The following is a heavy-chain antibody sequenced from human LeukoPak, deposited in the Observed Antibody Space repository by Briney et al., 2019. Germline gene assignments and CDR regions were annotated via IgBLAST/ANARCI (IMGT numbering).Heavy chain of an antibody. CDR1: GGSISSYY. CDR2: IYYSGST. Sequence: SETLSLTCTVSGGSISSYYWSWIRQPPGKGLEWIGYIYYSGSTNYNPSLKSRVTISVDTSKNQFSLKLSSVTAADTAVYYCARGRIGIAARLFDHWGQGTLVTVSS. D-gene: IGHD6-6*01. J-gene: IGHJ4*02. V-gene: IGHV4-59*12. CDR3: ARGRIGIAARLFDH.